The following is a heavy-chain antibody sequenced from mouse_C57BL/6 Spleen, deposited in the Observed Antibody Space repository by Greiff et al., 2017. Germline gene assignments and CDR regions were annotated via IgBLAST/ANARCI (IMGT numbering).Heavy chain of an antibody. CDR2: IDPSDSYT. J-gene: IGHJ1*03. CDR1: GYTFTSYW. CDR3: ARKRVYGSSFDV. D-gene: IGHD1-1*01. Sequence: VQLQQPGAELVMPGASVKLSCKASGYTFTSYWMHWVKQRPGQGLEWIGEIDPSDSYTNYNHKFKGKSTLTVDKSSSTAYMQLSSLTSEDSAVYYCARKRVYGSSFDVWGTGTTGTVSS. V-gene: IGHV1-69*01.